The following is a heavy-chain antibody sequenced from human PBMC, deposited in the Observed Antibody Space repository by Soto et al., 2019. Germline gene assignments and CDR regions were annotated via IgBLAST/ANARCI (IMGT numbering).Heavy chain of an antibody. CDR1: GFTFSSHA. Sequence: PGGSLRLSCTASGFTFSSHAMTCVRQAPGKGLEWVSGLSDSGGSIYYADSVKGRFTISRDNSMNTLYLQMKTLRAEDTAVYYCAIVSSSRYAGFFDLWCQGTLVTVSS. J-gene: IGHJ4*02. CDR2: LSDSGGSI. D-gene: IGHD2-8*01. CDR3: AIVSSSRYAGFFDL. V-gene: IGHV3-23*01.